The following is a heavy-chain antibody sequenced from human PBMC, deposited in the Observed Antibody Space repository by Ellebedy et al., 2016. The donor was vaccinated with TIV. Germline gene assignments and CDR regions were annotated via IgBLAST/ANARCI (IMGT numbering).Heavy chain of an antibody. Sequence: GESLKISCAASGFTFSGFGIHWVRQAPGKGLEWVAIIWYDGSNAYYADSVKGRFTISRDNAKNSLYLQMNSLRAEDTAVYYCARKVPAPTTVPPNWYFDLWGRGTLVTVSS. CDR3: ARKVPAPTTVPPNWYFDL. J-gene: IGHJ2*01. D-gene: IGHD4-17*01. CDR1: GFTFSGFG. CDR2: IWYDGSNA. V-gene: IGHV3-33*01.